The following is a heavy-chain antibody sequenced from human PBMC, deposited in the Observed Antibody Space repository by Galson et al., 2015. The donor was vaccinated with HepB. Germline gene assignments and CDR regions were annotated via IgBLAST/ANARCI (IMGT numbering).Heavy chain of an antibody. D-gene: IGHD1-1*01. Sequence: SLRLSCAASGFTFSSYAMHWVRQAPGKGLEWVAVISYDGSNKYYADSVKGRFTISRDNSKNTLYLQMNSLRAEDTAVYYCATNSVELERRIAVSTFDIWGQGTMVTVSS. CDR2: ISYDGSNK. CDR3: ATNSVELERRIAVSTFDI. V-gene: IGHV3-30-3*01. J-gene: IGHJ3*02. CDR1: GFTFSSYA.